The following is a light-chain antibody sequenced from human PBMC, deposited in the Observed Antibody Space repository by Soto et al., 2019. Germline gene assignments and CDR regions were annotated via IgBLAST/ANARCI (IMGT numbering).Light chain of an antibody. CDR1: SSDVGGYNY. J-gene: IGLJ7*01. V-gene: IGLV2-14*01. Sequence: QSALTQPASVSGSPGQSITISCTGTSSDVGGYNYVSWYQQHPGKAPKLMIYDVSNRPSGVSTRFSGSKSGNTASLTISGLQAEDEADYYCSSYTSSSTTWVFGGGTQLTVL. CDR3: SSYTSSSTTWV. CDR2: DVS.